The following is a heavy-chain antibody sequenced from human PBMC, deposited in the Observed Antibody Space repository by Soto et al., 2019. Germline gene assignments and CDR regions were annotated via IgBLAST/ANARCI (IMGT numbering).Heavy chain of an antibody. J-gene: IGHJ4*02. D-gene: IGHD2-2*01. CDR3: AKGSSSSRPYFFDY. CDR1: GFTFNTYA. CDR2: ITGSGGST. Sequence: GGSLRLSRAASGFTFNTYAMSWVRQAPGQGLEWVSAITGSGGSTYHADSVKGRFTISRDNSKNTLYLQMNSLSAEDTAVYYCAKGSSSSRPYFFDYWGPGTLVTVSS. V-gene: IGHV3-23*01.